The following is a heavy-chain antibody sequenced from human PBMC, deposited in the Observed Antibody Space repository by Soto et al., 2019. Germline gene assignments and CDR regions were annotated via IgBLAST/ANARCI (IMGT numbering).Heavy chain of an antibody. Sequence: LSLTCTVSGGSISSGDYYWSWIRQPPGKGLEWIGYIYYSGSTYHNPSLKSRVTISVDTSKNQFSLKLSSVTAADTAVYYCARGGGYSNYLDYWGQGTLVTVSS. D-gene: IGHD5-18*01. CDR1: GGSISSGDYY. V-gene: IGHV4-30-4*01. CDR2: IYYSGST. J-gene: IGHJ4*02. CDR3: ARGGGYSNYLDY.